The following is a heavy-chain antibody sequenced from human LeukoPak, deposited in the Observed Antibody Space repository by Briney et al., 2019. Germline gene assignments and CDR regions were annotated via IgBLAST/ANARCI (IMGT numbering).Heavy chain of an antibody. V-gene: IGHV1-18*01. J-gene: IGHJ6*03. CDR2: ISAYNGNT. CDR1: GYTFASYG. CDR3: ARGSSSWYYYYYYMDV. Sequence: ASVKVSCKASGYTFASYGISWVRQAPGQGLEWMGWISAYNGNTNYAQKPQGRVTITTDTSTSTAYMELRSLRSDDTAVYYCARGSSSWYYYYYYMDVWGKGTTVTVSS. D-gene: IGHD6-13*01.